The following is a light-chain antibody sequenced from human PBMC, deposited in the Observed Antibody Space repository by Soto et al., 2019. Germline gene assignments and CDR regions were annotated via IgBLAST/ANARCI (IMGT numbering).Light chain of an antibody. J-gene: IGKJ1*01. Sequence: IVMTKSPATLSVSPGERATLSCRASQSVSSNLAWYQQKPGQAPRLLIYGASTRATGIPARFSGSGSGTEFSLTISSLQSEDFAVYYCQQYNNWLPWTFGQGTKVEIK. CDR2: GAS. CDR1: QSVSSN. V-gene: IGKV3-15*01. CDR3: QQYNNWLPWT.